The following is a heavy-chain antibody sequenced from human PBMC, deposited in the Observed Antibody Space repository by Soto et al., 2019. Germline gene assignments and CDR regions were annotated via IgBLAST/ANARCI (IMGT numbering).Heavy chain of an antibody. CDR1: GGTFSSYA. D-gene: IGHD3-3*01. Sequence: KVSCKASGGTFSSYAISWVRQAPGQGLEWMGGIIPIFGTANYAQKFQGRVTITADKSTSTAYMELSSLRSEDTAVYYCARAFSPYDFWSGYYNKDAFDIWGQGTMVTVSS. CDR3: ARAFSPYDFWSGYYNKDAFDI. CDR2: IIPIFGTA. J-gene: IGHJ3*02. V-gene: IGHV1-69*06.